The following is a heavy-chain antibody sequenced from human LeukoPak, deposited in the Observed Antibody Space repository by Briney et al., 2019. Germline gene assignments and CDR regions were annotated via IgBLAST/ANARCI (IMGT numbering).Heavy chain of an antibody. CDR3: ARIKWELPGGFDY. J-gene: IGHJ4*02. D-gene: IGHD1-26*01. Sequence: SETLSLTCTVSGGSISSYYCSWIRQPPWKGLEWIGDIYYSGSTNYNPSLKSRVTISVDTSKNQFSLKLSSVTAADTAVYYCARIKWELPGGFDYWGQGTLVTVSS. V-gene: IGHV4-59*08. CDR2: IYYSGST. CDR1: GGSISSYY.